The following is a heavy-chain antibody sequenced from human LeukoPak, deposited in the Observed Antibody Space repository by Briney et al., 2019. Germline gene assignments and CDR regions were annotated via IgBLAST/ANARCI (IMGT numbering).Heavy chain of an antibody. CDR3: ARVTTGSTTLDS. Sequence: SETLSLTCAVSGAAISSSIHYLGWVRQPPGKGLEWIGSVYYSCGTYYNPSLESRLTISVDTSNNRLSLKLKSVTAADTAVFYCARVTTGSTTLDSWGQGILVTVSS. CDR2: VYYSCGT. D-gene: IGHD1-1*01. J-gene: IGHJ5*01. V-gene: IGHV4-39*02. CDR1: GAAISSSIHY.